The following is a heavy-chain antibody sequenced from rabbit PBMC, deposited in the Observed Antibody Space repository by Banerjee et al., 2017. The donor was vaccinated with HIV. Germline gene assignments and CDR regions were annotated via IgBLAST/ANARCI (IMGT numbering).Heavy chain of an antibody. J-gene: IGHJ4*01. CDR2: IYGSSSGST. CDR1: GFDFSSNA. Sequence: QSLEESGGDLVKPGASLTLTCTASGFDFSSNAMCWVRQAPGKGLEWIACIYGSSSGSTWYASWAKGRFTISKTSSTTATLQMTSLTAADTATYFCARYHYTAGWDFNLWGPGTLVTV. CDR3: ARYHYTAGWDFNL. D-gene: IGHD4-1*01. V-gene: IGHV1S40*01.